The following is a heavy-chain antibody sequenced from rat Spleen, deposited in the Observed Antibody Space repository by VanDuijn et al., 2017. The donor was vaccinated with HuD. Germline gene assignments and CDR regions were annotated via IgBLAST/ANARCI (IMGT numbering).Heavy chain of an antibody. V-gene: IGHV2-13*01. CDR2: IWGNGNA. CDR3: VRDRHYYPYVMDA. J-gene: IGHJ4*01. D-gene: IGHD1-6*01. Sequence: QVQLKESGPGLVQPSQTLSLTCTVSGFSLSNYGVIWVRQPPGKGLDWMGVIWGNGNANYNSLLKSRLSISRDTSKSQVYLEMTSLQTEDTATYYCVRDRHYYPYVMDAWGQGASVTVSS. CDR1: GFSLSNYG.